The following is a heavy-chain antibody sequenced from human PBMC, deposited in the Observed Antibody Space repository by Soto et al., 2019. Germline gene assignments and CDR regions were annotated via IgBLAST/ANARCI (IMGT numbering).Heavy chain of an antibody. V-gene: IGHV1-18*01. CDR3: ARNPSGSSCES. Sequence: QVQLVQSGVEVKKPGASVKVSCQASGYTFLSYGISWVRQAPGQGLEWVGWISAYSGNTDYAQRLQDRVTLTTDTSTTTAYMELRNLRSDDTAVYFCARNPSGSSCESWCQGTLVTVSS. D-gene: IGHD1-26*01. CDR2: ISAYSGNT. J-gene: IGHJ5*02. CDR1: GYTFLSYG.